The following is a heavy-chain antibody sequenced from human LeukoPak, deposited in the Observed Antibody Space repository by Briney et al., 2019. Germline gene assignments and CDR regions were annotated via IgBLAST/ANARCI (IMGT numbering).Heavy chain of an antibody. J-gene: IGHJ5*02. CDR2: IDPSDSYT. Sequence: GESLRIPRKGSGYSFTSYWISWVRQMPGKGLEWMGRIDPSDSYTNYSPSFQGHVTISADKSISTAYLQWSSLKASDTAMYYCARHLVVVAATVSRWFDPWGQGTLVTVSS. CDR1: GYSFTSYW. V-gene: IGHV5-10-1*01. CDR3: ARHLVVVAATVSRWFDP. D-gene: IGHD2-15*01.